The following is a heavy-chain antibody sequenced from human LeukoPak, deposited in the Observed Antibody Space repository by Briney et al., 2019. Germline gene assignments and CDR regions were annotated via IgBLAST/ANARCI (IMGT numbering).Heavy chain of an antibody. V-gene: IGHV1-8*01. J-gene: IGHJ6*02. Sequence: SSVKVSCKSSGYTFTSYDINWVRQATGQGPEWMGGMNANSGNTGYAQKFQGRVTMTRNTSISTAYMELSSLRSEDTAVYYCARGLGLRYFDGLLHGHYCYYGMDVWGQGTTVTVSS. CDR2: MNANSGNT. D-gene: IGHD3-9*01. CDR3: ARGLGLRYFDGLLHGHYCYYGMDV. CDR1: GYTFTSYD.